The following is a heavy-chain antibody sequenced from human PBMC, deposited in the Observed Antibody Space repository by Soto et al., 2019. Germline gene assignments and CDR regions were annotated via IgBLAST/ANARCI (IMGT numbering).Heavy chain of an antibody. CDR2: ISYDGSNK. J-gene: IGHJ6*02. Sequence: GGSLRLSCAASGFTFSSYAMHWVRQAPGKGLDWVAVISYDGSNKYYADSGKGRFTISRDNSKTTLYLQMNSLRAEDTAVYYCARDLRIAAAGSGGYYYYGMDVWGQGTTVTVSS. CDR1: GFTFSSYA. CDR3: ARDLRIAAAGSGGYYYYGMDV. D-gene: IGHD6-13*01. V-gene: IGHV3-30-3*01.